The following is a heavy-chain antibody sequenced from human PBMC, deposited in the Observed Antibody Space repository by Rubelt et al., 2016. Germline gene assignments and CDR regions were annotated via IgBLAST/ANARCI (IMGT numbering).Heavy chain of an antibody. V-gene: IGHV3-23*01. CDR2: ISGSGGAT. Sequence: EAQLLESGGGLVQPGESVRLSCAASGFTFSSYAVSWVRQAPGKGLEWVSAISGSGGATYYADSVKGRFTISRDNSQNTLYLQMNTLRAADTAVYYCAKGAGVAVETTFHCDYWGQGTLVTVSS. CDR3: AKGAGVAVETTFHCDY. D-gene: IGHD2/OR15-2a*01. CDR1: GFTFSSYA. J-gene: IGHJ4*02.